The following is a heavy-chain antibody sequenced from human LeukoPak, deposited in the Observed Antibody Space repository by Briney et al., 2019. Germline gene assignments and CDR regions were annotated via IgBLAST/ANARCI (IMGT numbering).Heavy chain of an antibody. D-gene: IGHD5-12*01. Sequence: GGSLRLSCAASGYTFTSYYMHWVRQAPGQGLEWMGIITPSGGSTSYAQKFRGRVTMTTDTSTSTVYMELSSLRSEDTAVYYCARGGSGGKDWFDPWGQGTLVTVSS. V-gene: IGHV1-46*01. CDR3: ARGGSGGKDWFDP. CDR1: GYTFTSYY. J-gene: IGHJ5*02. CDR2: ITPSGGST.